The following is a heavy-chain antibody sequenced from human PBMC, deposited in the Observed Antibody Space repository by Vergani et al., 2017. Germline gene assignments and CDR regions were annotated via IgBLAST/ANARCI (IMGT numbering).Heavy chain of an antibody. CDR2: ISSSGSS. V-gene: IGHV4-39*01. Sequence: QLHLQESGPGLVKPSETLSLTCTVSGGSICSNFYYWGWIRQSPGKGLEWIGSISSSGSSYSNPSLQSRVTMSVDTSTNQVSLRLSSVTAADTALYYCAKPVGTSAIMDGYTMWGQGTMVTVSS. CDR1: GGSICSNFYY. J-gene: IGHJ3*02. D-gene: IGHD5/OR15-5a*01. CDR3: AKPVGTSAIMDGYTM.